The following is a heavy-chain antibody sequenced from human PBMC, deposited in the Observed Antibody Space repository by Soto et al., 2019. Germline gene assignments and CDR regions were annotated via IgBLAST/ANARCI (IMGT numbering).Heavy chain of an antibody. J-gene: IGHJ5*02. V-gene: IGHV4-59*08. CDR2: IYDSTIT. CDR3: ARHSRGWLQSTGWFDT. CDR1: GGSISDYH. D-gene: IGHD5-12*01. Sequence: QVQLQESGPGLVKPSETLSLTCTVSGGSISDYHWSWIRQPPGKGLEWIGYIYDSTITNYNPSLKSRVTISIDTSETQFSLKLSSVTAADTAVYYCARHSRGWLQSTGWFDTWSQGTLVTVSS.